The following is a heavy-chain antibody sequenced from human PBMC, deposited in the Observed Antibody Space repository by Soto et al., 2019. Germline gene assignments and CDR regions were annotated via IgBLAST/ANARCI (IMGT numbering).Heavy chain of an antibody. Sequence: SETLSLTCTVSGGSISSGGYYWSWIRQHPGKGLEWIGYIYYSGSTYYSPSLKSRVTISVDTSKNQFSLKLSSVTAADTAVYYCARGYYDSSYYVDYWGQGTLVTVSS. CDR1: GGSISSGGYY. J-gene: IGHJ4*02. D-gene: IGHD3-22*01. V-gene: IGHV4-31*03. CDR2: IYYSGST. CDR3: ARGYYDSSYYVDY.